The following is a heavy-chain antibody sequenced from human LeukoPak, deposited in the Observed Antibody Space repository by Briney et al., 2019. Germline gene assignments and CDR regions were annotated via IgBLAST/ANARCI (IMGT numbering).Heavy chain of an antibody. J-gene: IGHJ4*01. D-gene: IGHD4-23*01. Sequence: VASVKVSCKASGYTFTSYYMHWVRQAPGQGLEWMGIINTSGGSTSYAQKFQGRVTMTRDTSTSTVYMELSSLRSEDTAVYYCARTVVLQYNRGLAEAFYYWGQGTLVTLSS. CDR2: INTSGGST. CDR3: ARTVVLQYNRGLAEAFYY. V-gene: IGHV1-46*01. CDR1: GYTFTSYY.